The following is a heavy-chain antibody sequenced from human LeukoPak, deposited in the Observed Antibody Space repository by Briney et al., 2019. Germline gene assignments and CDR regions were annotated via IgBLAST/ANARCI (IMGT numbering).Heavy chain of an antibody. V-gene: IGHV3-21*01. Sequence: GGSLRLSCAASGFTFSTYNMYWVRQAPGKGLEWVSSISGGSDHIYYADPVKGRFTISRDNAKNSLYLQMNSLRAEDTAVYYCAKDGYSSIPGFHFEYWGQGTPVTVSS. CDR2: ISGGSDHI. D-gene: IGHD6-13*01. CDR1: GFTFSTYN. J-gene: IGHJ4*02. CDR3: AKDGYSSIPGFHFEY.